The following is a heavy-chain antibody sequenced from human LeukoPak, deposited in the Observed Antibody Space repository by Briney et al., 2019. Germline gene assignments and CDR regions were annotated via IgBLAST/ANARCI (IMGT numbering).Heavy chain of an antibody. CDR3: ARVLGYCSSTSCQYYFDY. CDR2: IISSGSTI. J-gene: IGHJ4*02. Sequence: PGGSLRLSCAASGFTFSDYYMSWIRQAPGKGLGWVSYIISSGSTIYYADSVKGRFTISRDNAKNSLYLQMNSLRAEDTAVYYCARVLGYCSSTSCQYYFDYWGQGTLVTVSS. D-gene: IGHD2-2*01. CDR1: GFTFSDYY. V-gene: IGHV3-11*01.